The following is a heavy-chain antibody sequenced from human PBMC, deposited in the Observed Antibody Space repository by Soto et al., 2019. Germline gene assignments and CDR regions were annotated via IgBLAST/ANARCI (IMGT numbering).Heavy chain of an antibody. V-gene: IGHV3-48*02. CDR3: ARVRGHSYGYADY. D-gene: IGHD5-18*01. J-gene: IGHJ4*02. Sequence: EVQLVESGGALVQPGGSLRLSCAASGFIFSPYSMNWVRQAPGKGLEWVAFISGSGSPIYYSDSVEGRFTISRDNDKNSLYLQMNSLRDEDTGVYYCARVRGHSYGYADYWGQGTQVTVSS. CDR1: GFIFSPYS. CDR2: ISGSGSPI.